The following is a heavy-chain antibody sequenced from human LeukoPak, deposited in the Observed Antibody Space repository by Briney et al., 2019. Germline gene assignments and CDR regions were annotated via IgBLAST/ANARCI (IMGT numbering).Heavy chain of an antibody. CDR1: GGSFSGYY. CDR3: ARGRKLWFGESNWFDP. J-gene: IGHJ5*02. CDR2: ISHSGST. Sequence: SETLSLTCAVYGGSFSGYYWSWIRQPPGKGLEWIGEISHSGSTNYNPSLKSRVTISVDTSKNQFSLKLSSVTAADTAVYYCARGRKLWFGESNWFDPWGQGTLVTVSS. D-gene: IGHD3-10*01. V-gene: IGHV4-34*01.